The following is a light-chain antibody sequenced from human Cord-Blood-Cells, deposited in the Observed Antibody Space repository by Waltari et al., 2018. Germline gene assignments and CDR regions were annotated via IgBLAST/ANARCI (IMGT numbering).Light chain of an antibody. Sequence: QSALTQPASVSGPPGQSITLSCTGTSSHVGRYNLVSWYQQHPGKAPKLMIYEVSKRPSGVYNRFSGSKSGNTASLTISGLQAEDEADYYCCSYAGSSTLVFGGGTKLTVL. J-gene: IGLJ3*02. CDR3: CSYAGSSTLV. V-gene: IGLV2-23*02. CDR1: SSHVGRYNL. CDR2: EVS.